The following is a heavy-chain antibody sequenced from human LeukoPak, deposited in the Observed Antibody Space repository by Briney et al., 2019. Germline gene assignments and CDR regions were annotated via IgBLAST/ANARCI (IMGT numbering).Heavy chain of an antibody. CDR3: ATSSLYSID. D-gene: IGHD6-13*01. J-gene: IGHJ4*02. CDR2: ISGSGGST. V-gene: IGHV3-23*01. Sequence: GGSLRLSCAASGFTFSSYAMSWVRQAPGKGLEWVSAISGSGGSTYYADSVKGRFTITRNNYKNTLCLQINSLRAEATAVYYCATSSLYSIDWGQGTLVTVSS. CDR1: GFTFSSYA.